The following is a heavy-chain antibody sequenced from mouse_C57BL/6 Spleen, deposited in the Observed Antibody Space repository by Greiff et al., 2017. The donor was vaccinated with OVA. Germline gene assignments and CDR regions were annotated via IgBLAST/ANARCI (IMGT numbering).Heavy chain of an antibody. D-gene: IGHD1-1*01. Sequence: QVQLQQSGAELVRPGSSVKLSCKASGYTFTSYWMDWVKQRPGQGLEWIGNLYPSDSETHYNQKFKDKATLTVDKSSSTAYIQLSSLTSEDSAVYYCARGDYYGSSPYWYFDVWGTGTTVTVSS. V-gene: IGHV1-61*01. J-gene: IGHJ1*03. CDR1: GYTFTSYW. CDR3: ARGDYYGSSPYWYFDV. CDR2: LYPSDSET.